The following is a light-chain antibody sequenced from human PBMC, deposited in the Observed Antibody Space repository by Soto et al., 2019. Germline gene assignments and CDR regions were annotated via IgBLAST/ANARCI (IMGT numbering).Light chain of an antibody. CDR1: RSVSSDY. CDR3: QQYGSSPPWT. Sequence: EIVLTQSPGTLSLSPGERATLSCRASRSVSSDYLAWYQQKPGQSPRLLIYGASSRATGIPDRFSGSGSGTDFTLTISRLEPEDFAVYYCQQYGSSPPWTFGQGIKVEIK. CDR2: GAS. J-gene: IGKJ1*01. V-gene: IGKV3-20*01.